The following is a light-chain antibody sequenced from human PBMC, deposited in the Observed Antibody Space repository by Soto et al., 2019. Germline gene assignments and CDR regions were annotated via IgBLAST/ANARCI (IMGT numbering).Light chain of an antibody. CDR1: QSVSRR. V-gene: IGKV3-11*01. CDR2: DAS. CDR3: QQRSNWPALT. Sequence: EIVLTQSPATLSLSPGERATLSCRASQSVSRRLAWYQQKPGQAPRLLIYDASNRATGIPARFSGSGSGTDFTLTISSLEPEGFAAYYCQQRSNWPALTFGGGTTVEI. J-gene: IGKJ4*01.